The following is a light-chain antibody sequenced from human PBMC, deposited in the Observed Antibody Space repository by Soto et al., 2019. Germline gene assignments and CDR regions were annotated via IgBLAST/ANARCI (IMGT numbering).Light chain of an antibody. Sequence: QSVLTQPPSASGTPGQRVTISCSGSSSNIGSNTVNWYQQLPGTAPKLLIYSNNQRPSGVPDRFSGSKSGTSASLAISGLQSEDEADYYCAAWDDSLNGGVFGTWTKLTVL. CDR1: SSNIGSNT. CDR3: AAWDDSLNGGV. CDR2: SNN. J-gene: IGLJ1*01. V-gene: IGLV1-44*01.